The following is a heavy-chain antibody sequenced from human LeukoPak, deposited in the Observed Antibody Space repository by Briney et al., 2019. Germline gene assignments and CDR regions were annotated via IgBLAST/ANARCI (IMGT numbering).Heavy chain of an antibody. V-gene: IGHV4-34*01. Sequence: SETLSLTCAVYGGSFSGYYWSWIRQPPGKGLEWIGEINHSGSTNYNPSLKSRVTISVDTSKNQFSLKLSSVTAADTAVYYCAGGNHDSSGFDYWGQGTLVTVSS. CDR1: GGSFSGYY. J-gene: IGHJ4*02. CDR3: AGGNHDSSGFDY. D-gene: IGHD3-22*01. CDR2: INHSGST.